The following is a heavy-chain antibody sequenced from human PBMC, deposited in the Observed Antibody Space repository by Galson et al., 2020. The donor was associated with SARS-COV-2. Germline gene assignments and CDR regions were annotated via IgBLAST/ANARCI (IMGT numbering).Heavy chain of an antibody. V-gene: IGHV3-72*01. CDR2: AKNRAGSYTT. CDR1: GFTFSDHY. D-gene: IGHD3-10*01. J-gene: IGHJ3*02. Sequence: GGSLRLSCAASGFTFSDHYMDWVRQAPGKGLEWVGRAKNRAGSYTTDYAASVKDRFTISRDDSKNSLYLQMNSLKTEDTAVYYCAKGPRNSASGGLQRLDAFDIWGQGTLVTVSS. CDR3: AKGPRNSASGGLQRLDAFDI.